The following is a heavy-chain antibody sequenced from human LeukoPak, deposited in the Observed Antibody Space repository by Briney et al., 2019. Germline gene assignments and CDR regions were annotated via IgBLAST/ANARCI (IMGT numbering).Heavy chain of an antibody. CDR3: AREPPAPYYDFWSGYYTGYWFDP. V-gene: IGHV1-46*01. J-gene: IGHJ5*02. CDR2: INPSGGST. CDR1: GYTFTSYY. Sequence: GASVKVSCKASGYTFTSYYMHWVRQAPGQGLEWMGIINPSGGSTSYAQKFQGRVTMTRDTSTSTVYMELSSLRSEDTAVYYCAREPPAPYYDFWSGYYTGYWFDPWGQGTLVTVSS. D-gene: IGHD3-3*01.